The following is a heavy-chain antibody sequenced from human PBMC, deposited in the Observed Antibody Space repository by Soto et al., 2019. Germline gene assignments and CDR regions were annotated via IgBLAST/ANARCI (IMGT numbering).Heavy chain of an antibody. V-gene: IGHV4-34*01. CDR1: GGSFSGYY. Sequence: SETLSLTCAVYGGSFSGYYWSWIRQPPGKGLEWIGEINHSGSTNYNPSLKSRVTISVDTSKNQFSLKLSSVTAADTAVYYCAGPLLGIGVDYGDYGDAFDIWGQGTMVTVSS. D-gene: IGHD4-17*01. J-gene: IGHJ3*02. CDR2: INHSGST. CDR3: AGPLLGIGVDYGDYGDAFDI.